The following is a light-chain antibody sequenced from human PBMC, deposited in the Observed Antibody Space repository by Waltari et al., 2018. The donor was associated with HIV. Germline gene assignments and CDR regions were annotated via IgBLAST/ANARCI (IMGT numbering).Light chain of an antibody. CDR3: GTWDSSLSAAV. J-gene: IGLJ2*01. Sequence: QSVLTQPPSVSAAPGQTVTISCSGSSLNIGPNYVSWYQQLPGTAPKLLIYDNNKRPSGIPDRFSGSKSGTSATLGITGLQTGDEADYYCGTWDSSLSAAVFGGGTKLTVL. V-gene: IGLV1-51*01. CDR1: SLNIGPNY. CDR2: DNN.